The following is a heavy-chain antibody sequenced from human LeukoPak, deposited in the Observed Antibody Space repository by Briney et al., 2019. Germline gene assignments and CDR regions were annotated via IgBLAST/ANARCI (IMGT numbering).Heavy chain of an antibody. J-gene: IGHJ6*03. Sequence: GGSLRLSCAASGFTFSSYGMHWVRQAPGKGLEWVAVISYDGSNKYYADSVKGRFTISRDNSKNTLYLQMNSLRAEDTAVYYCAKFGELEAFDYYMDVWGKGTTVTISS. CDR2: ISYDGSNK. CDR1: GFTFSSYG. V-gene: IGHV3-30*18. D-gene: IGHD3-10*01. CDR3: AKFGELEAFDYYMDV.